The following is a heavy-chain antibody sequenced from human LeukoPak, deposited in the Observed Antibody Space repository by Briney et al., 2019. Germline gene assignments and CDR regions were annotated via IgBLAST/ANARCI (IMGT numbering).Heavy chain of an antibody. D-gene: IGHD3-3*01. CDR3: ARELRVGFGELIGAFDL. Sequence: GGSLRLSCAASGFTFSSYEMNWVRQAPGKGLEWISYIGRTDNRVYYAESVKDRFTVTRDTGKNSLYLQLTSLSADDTAIYYCARELRVGFGELIGAFDLWGQGTMVAVSP. J-gene: IGHJ3*01. CDR1: GFTFSSYE. CDR2: IGRTDNRV. V-gene: IGHV3-48*03.